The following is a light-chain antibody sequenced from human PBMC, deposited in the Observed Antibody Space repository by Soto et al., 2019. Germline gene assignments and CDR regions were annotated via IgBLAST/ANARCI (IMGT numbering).Light chain of an antibody. CDR2: DVS. J-gene: IGLJ2*01. Sequence: QSVLTQPASVSGSPGQAITISCTGSSSDVGGYNCASWYQQHPGKAPKLMIYDVSNRPSGVSDRFSGSKSGNTASLTISGLQPEDEADYYCSSFTSSITLVFGGGTKVTVL. CDR1: SSDVGGYNC. V-gene: IGLV2-14*03. CDR3: SSFTSSITLV.